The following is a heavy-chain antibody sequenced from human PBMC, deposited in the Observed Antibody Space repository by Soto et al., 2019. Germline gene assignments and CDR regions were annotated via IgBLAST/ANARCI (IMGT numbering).Heavy chain of an antibody. V-gene: IGHV3-53*01. J-gene: IGHJ6*02. D-gene: IGHD3-3*01. CDR2: IYSGGST. CDR3: ARDRAIFGVVSYYYYGMDA. Sequence: GGSLRLSCAASGFTVSSNYMSWVRQAPGKGLEWVSVIYSGGSTYYADSVKGRFTISRDNSKNTLYLQMNSLRAEDTAVYYCARDRAIFGVVSYYYYGMDAWGQGTTVTVSS. CDR1: GFTVSSNY.